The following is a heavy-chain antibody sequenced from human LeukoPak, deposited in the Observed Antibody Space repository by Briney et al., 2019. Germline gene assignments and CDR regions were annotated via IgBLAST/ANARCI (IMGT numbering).Heavy chain of an antibody. J-gene: IGHJ4*02. CDR1: GFTFSRYG. CDR3: ARDVYSGGTYYLDN. D-gene: IGHD2-15*01. V-gene: IGHV3-33*01. Sequence: GGSLRLSCKASGFTFSRYGMHWFRQAPGKGLEWVAVIWADESNHFYVDSVKGRFTVSRDISRNTLYLQLNSLRAEDTAVYYCARDVYSGGTYYLDNWGQGTLVTVSS. CDR2: IWADESNH.